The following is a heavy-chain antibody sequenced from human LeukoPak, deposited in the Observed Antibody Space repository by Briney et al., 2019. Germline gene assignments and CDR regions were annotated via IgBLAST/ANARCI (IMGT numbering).Heavy chain of an antibody. D-gene: IGHD5-24*01. CDR2: IYTSGST. CDR3: ARGVEMATIGT. J-gene: IGHJ4*02. CDR1: GGSISSYY. Sequence: PSETLSLTCTVSGGSISSYYWSWLRQPAGKGLEWIWRIYTSGSTNYNPSLKSRVTMSVDTSKNQFSLKLSSVTAADTAVYYCARGVEMATIGTWGQGTLVTVSS. V-gene: IGHV4-4*07.